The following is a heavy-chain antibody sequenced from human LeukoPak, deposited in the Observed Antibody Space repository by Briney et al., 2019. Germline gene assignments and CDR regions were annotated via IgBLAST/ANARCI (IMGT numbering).Heavy chain of an antibody. J-gene: IGHJ4*02. CDR2: IYHSGST. CDR1: GYSISSGYY. Sequence: ASETLSLTCTVSGYSISSGYYWGWIRQPPGKGLEWIGSIYHSGSTYYNPSLKSRVTISVDTSKNQFSLKLSSGTAADTAVYYCARVSRDEGLPFDHWGQGTLVTVSS. CDR3: ARVSRDEGLPFDH. D-gene: IGHD5-12*01. V-gene: IGHV4-38-2*02.